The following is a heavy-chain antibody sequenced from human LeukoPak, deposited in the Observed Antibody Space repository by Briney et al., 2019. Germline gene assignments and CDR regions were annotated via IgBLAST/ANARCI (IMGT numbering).Heavy chain of an antibody. Sequence: PGGSLRLSCAASGFTVSRNYMSWVRQAPGKELEWVSVIYSGGSTYYADSVKGRFTISRDNSKNTLYLQMNSLRAEDTAVYYCASDSSSWSYYYGMDVWGQGTTVTVSS. CDR1: GFTVSRNY. CDR2: IYSGGST. D-gene: IGHD6-13*01. J-gene: IGHJ6*02. V-gene: IGHV3-66*01. CDR3: ASDSSSWSYYYGMDV.